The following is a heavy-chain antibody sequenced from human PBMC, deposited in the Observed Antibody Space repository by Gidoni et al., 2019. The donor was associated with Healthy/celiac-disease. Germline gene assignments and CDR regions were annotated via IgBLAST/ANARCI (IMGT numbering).Heavy chain of an antibody. CDR2: IYYSGST. CDR1: GGSISSSSYY. D-gene: IGHD5-18*01. J-gene: IGHJ5*02. CDR3: AREGYTAMVPHWFDP. V-gene: IGHV4-39*01. Sequence: QLQLQESGPGLVKPSETLSLTCTVSGGSISSSSYYWGWIRQPPGKGLEWIVSIYYSGSTYYNPSLKSRVTISVDTSKNQFSLKLSSVTAADTAVYYCAREGYTAMVPHWFDPWGQGTLVTVSS.